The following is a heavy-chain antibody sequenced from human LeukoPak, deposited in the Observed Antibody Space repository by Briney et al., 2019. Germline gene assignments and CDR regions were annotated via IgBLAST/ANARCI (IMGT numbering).Heavy chain of an antibody. CDR2: IIPTFGTA. CDR3: AREAGRFWNPTFDY. CDR1: GGTFSSYA. J-gene: IGHJ4*02. D-gene: IGHD3-3*01. Sequence: SVKVSCKASGGTFSSYAISWVRQAPGQGLEWVGGIIPTFGTANYAQKFQGRVTITADESTSTAYMELSGLRSEDTAVYYCAREAGRFWNPTFDYWGQGTLVTVSS. V-gene: IGHV1-69*13.